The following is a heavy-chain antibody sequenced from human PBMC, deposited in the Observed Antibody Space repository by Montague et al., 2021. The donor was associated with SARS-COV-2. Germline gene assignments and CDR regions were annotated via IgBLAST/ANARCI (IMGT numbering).Heavy chain of an antibody. D-gene: IGHD4-17*01. Sequence: SDTLSLTCTVSGDSTSCPNCYWGWIRQAPGKGLDWIGTIYNSGTTYYNPSLKSRLTISIDTSKNQFSLKLTSVTAADTAVYYCARHRNYGDHSLDNWFHPWGQGTLVTVLS. CDR3: ARHRNYGDHSLDNWFHP. CDR2: IYNSGTT. CDR1: GDSTSCPNCY. V-gene: IGHV4-39*01. J-gene: IGHJ5*02.